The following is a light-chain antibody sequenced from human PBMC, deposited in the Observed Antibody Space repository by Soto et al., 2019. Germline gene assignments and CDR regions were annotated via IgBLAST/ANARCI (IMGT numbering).Light chain of an antibody. J-gene: IGKJ3*01. CDR1: QSVSSN. CDR3: QESYSSPIFN. CDR2: GAS. V-gene: IGKV3-15*01. Sequence: EIVMTQSPATLSVSPGERATLSCRASQSVSSNLAWYQQKPGQAPRLLIYGASTRATGIPARFSGSGSGTEFTLTISSLQSEDFATYYCQESYSSPIFNFGPGTRVDIK.